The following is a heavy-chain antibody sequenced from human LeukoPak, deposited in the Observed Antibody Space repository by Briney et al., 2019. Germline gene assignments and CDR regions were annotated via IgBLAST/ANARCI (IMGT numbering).Heavy chain of an antibody. Sequence: PSETLSLTCAVYGGSFSGYYWSWIRQPPGKGLEWIGEINHSGSTNYNPSLKSRVTISVDTFKNQFSLKLSSVTAADTAVYYCARGLRSSSWYRKMNWFDPWGQGTLVTVSS. D-gene: IGHD6-13*01. CDR3: ARGLRSSSWYRKMNWFDP. CDR1: GGSFSGYY. CDR2: INHSGST. V-gene: IGHV4-34*01. J-gene: IGHJ5*02.